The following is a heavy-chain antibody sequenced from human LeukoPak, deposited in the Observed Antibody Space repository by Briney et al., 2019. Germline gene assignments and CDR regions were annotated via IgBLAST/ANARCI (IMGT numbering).Heavy chain of an antibody. CDR3: ARGSRYSNWFDP. Sequence: PGGSLRLSCAASGFTFSSYAMSWVRQAPGKGLEWVSAISGSGGSTYYADSVKGRFTISRDNSKNTLYLQMNSLGAEDTAVYYCARGSRYSNWFDPWGQGTLVTVSS. J-gene: IGHJ5*02. V-gene: IGHV3-23*01. CDR1: GFTFSSYA. D-gene: IGHD5-18*01. CDR2: ISGSGGST.